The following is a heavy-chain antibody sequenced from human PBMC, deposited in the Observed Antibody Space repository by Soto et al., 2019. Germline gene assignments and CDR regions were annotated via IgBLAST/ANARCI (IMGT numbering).Heavy chain of an antibody. V-gene: IGHV5-10-1*01. J-gene: IGHJ6*02. D-gene: IGHD6-19*01. CDR1: GYSFTSYW. CDR3: ARHIAVADYGMDV. Sequence: GESLKLSCKGAGYSFTSYWISWVRQMPGKGLEWMGRIDPSDSYTNYSPSFQGHVTISADKSISTAYLQWSRLKASDTAMYYCARHIAVADYGMDVWGQGTTVTVSS. CDR2: IDPSDSYT.